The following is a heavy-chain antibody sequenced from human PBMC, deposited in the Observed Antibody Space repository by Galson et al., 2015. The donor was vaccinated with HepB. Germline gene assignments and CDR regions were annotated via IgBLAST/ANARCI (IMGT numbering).Heavy chain of an antibody. CDR3: ARDGSRVVVVAATPNVVYGMDV. Sequence: SLRLSCAASGFTFSSYAMHWVRQAPGKGLEWVAVISYDGSNKYYADSVKGRFTISRDNSKNTLYLQMNSLRAEDTAVYYCARDGSRVVVVAATPNVVYGMDVWGQGTTVTVSS. D-gene: IGHD2-15*01. J-gene: IGHJ6*02. CDR2: ISYDGSNK. CDR1: GFTFSSYA. V-gene: IGHV3-30-3*01.